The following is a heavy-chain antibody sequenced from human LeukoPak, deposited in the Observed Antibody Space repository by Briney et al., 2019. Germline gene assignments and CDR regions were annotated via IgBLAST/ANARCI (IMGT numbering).Heavy chain of an antibody. CDR2: LYTRGST. CDR1: GGSISSYS. CDR3: ARDQGDYGYHRYFDY. Sequence: SETLSLTCTVSGGSISSYSWNWIRQPAGKGLEWIGRLYTRGSTTYNPSLKSRVTMSVDTSKKHFSLKLSSVTAAETAVYYCARDQGDYGYHRYFDYWGQGTLVTVSS. V-gene: IGHV4-4*07. D-gene: IGHD4-17*01. J-gene: IGHJ4*02.